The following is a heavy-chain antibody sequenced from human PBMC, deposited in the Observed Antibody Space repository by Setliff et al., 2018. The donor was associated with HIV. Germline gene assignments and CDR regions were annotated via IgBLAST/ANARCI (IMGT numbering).Heavy chain of an antibody. D-gene: IGHD3-10*01. CDR1: GDSIGTYS. V-gene: IGHV4-59*12. CDR3: ARGLNYYGSGSYLHLGY. CDR2: IYGSGST. Sequence: SETLSLTCAVSGDSIGTYSWHWLRQPPGKGLEWIGYIYGSGSTGYNPSLKSRVTISIDTSKNQISLKLSSVTAADTAVYYCARGLNYYGSGSYLHLGYWGQGTLVTVSS. J-gene: IGHJ4*02.